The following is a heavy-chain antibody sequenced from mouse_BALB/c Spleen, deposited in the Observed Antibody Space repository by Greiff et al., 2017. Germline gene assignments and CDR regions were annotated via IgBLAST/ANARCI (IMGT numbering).Heavy chain of an antibody. CDR3: ARDYDGYP. Sequence: VQLKQSGPELVKPGASVKISCKASGYSFTGYMHWVKQSHVKSLEWIGRINPYNGATSYNQNFKDKASLTVDKSSSTAYMELHSLTSEDSAVYYCARDYDGYPWGKGTTLTVSS. V-gene: IGHV1-31*01. CDR1: GYSFTGY. J-gene: IGHJ2*01. D-gene: IGHD2-3*01. CDR2: INPYNGAT.